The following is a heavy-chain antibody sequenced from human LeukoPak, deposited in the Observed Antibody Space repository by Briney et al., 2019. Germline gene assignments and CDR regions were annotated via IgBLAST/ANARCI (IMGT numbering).Heavy chain of an antibody. CDR2: FSGSGNNT. Sequence: PGGSLRLSCAASGFTFSSYAMSWVRQAPGKGLEWVSAFSGSGNNTHYADSAKGRFTISRDNSKNTLYLQMNSLRAEDTAVYYCAKTDGSSCYGGLDYWGQGTLVTVSP. V-gene: IGHV3-23*01. J-gene: IGHJ4*02. CDR3: AKTDGSSCYGGLDY. D-gene: IGHD2-15*01. CDR1: GFTFSSYA.